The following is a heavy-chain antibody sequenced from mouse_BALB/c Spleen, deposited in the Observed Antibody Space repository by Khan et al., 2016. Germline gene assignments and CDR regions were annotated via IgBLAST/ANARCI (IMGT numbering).Heavy chain of an antibody. CDR2: IYWDDDK. J-gene: IGHJ3*01. CDR3: AADDSFAY. D-gene: IGHD2-13*01. Sequence: QVTLKESGPGILQPSQTLSLTCSFSGFSLSTSGMGVSWIRQPSGKGLEWLAHIYWDDDKRYNPSLKSRPTIPKATSSNQVFLKITSVYTADTATYYCAADDSFAYWGQGTLVTVSA. CDR1: GFSLSTSGMG. V-gene: IGHV8-12*01.